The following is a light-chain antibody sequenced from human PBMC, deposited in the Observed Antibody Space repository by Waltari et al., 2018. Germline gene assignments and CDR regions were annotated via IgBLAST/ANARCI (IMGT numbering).Light chain of an antibody. V-gene: IGLV2-14*03. CDR3: SAHTITLHVV. CDR2: HVS. Sequence: QSALTQPASVSGSPGQSITISCAGSGTDIGYSDYVSWSQPYPNHFPKLLIYHVSPRPSGISTRFSGSKSGNTAFLTISGLQADDEADYYCSAHTITLHVVFGGGTKVTVL. CDR1: GTDIGYSDY. J-gene: IGLJ2*01.